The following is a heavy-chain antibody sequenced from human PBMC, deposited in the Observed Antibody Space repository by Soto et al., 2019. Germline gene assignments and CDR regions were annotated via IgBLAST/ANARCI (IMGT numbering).Heavy chain of an antibody. V-gene: IGHV1-69*13. Sequence: ASVKVSCKASGYTFTSYYMHWVRQAPGQGLEWMGGIIPIFGTANYAQKFQGRVTITADESTSTAYMELSSLRSEDTAVYYCARYGPSDYWGQGTLVTVSS. CDR2: IIPIFGTA. J-gene: IGHJ4*02. CDR3: ARYGPSDY. D-gene: IGHD4-17*01. CDR1: GYTFTSYY.